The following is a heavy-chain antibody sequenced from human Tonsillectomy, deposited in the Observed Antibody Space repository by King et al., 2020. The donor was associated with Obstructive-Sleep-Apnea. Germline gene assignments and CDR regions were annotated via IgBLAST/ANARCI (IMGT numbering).Heavy chain of an antibody. V-gene: IGHV3-72*01. D-gene: IGHD1-26*01. Sequence: VQLVESGGGLVQPGGSLRLSCAASGFTFSDHYMDWVRQPPGKGLEWIGRTRNKANSHSTEYAVSVKDRFTISRDDSKNSMYLQMSSLKTDDTAVYYCARGGSYFPFDYWGQGTLVTVSS. CDR2: TRNKANSHST. CDR3: ARGGSYFPFDY. CDR1: GFTFSDHY. J-gene: IGHJ4*02.